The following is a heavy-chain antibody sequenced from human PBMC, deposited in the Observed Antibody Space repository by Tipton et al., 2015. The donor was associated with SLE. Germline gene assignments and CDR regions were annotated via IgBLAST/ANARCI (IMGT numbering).Heavy chain of an antibody. D-gene: IGHD1-1*01. CDR2: FYYSGDT. V-gene: IGHV4-39*01. Sequence: TLSLTCTVSGASISSNTYSWGWIRQSPGKGLEWIGTFYYSGDTYYTPSLKSRLTISVDTSKNQLSLKLSSVTAADTAVYYCASHDDDTYYFDYWGQGTLVTVSS. CDR1: GASISSNTYS. J-gene: IGHJ4*02. CDR3: ASHDDDTYYFDY.